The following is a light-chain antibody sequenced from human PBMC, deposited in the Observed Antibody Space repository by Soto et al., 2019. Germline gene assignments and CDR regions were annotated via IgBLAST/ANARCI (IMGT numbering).Light chain of an antibody. CDR3: QHSGT. V-gene: IGKV1-8*01. Sequence: AIRMTQSPSSLSASTGDRVTITCRASQGISSYLAWYQQKPGKAPKLLIYAASTLQSGVPSRFSGSGSGTDFTLTISCLQSEDFATYYCQHSGTLGQGTKVEIK. CDR1: QGISSY. J-gene: IGKJ1*01. CDR2: AAS.